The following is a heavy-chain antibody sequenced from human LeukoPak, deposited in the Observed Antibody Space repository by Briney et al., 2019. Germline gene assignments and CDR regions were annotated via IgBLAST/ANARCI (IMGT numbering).Heavy chain of an antibody. CDR2: INHSGST. V-gene: IGHV4-34*01. CDR1: GGSFSGYY. CDR3: ARRLRSPCAFDI. Sequence: SETLSLTCAVYGGSFSGYYWSWIRQPPGKGLEWIGEINHSGSTNYNPSLKSRVTISVDTSKNQFSLKLSSVTTADTAVYYCARRLRSPCAFDIWGQGTMVTVSS. D-gene: IGHD3-22*01. J-gene: IGHJ3*02.